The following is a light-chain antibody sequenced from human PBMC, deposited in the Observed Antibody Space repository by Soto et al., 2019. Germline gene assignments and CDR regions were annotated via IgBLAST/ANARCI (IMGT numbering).Light chain of an antibody. Sequence: LKLSPATLSLSTGERATLSCGASQSVSSYLAWYQQKPGQAPRLLIYDASNRATGIPARFSGSGSGTDFTLTISSLEPDDFAVYYCQQRSNWITFGQRTRPE. J-gene: IGKJ5*01. CDR2: DAS. CDR1: QSVSSY. V-gene: IGKV3-11*01. CDR3: QQRSNWIT.